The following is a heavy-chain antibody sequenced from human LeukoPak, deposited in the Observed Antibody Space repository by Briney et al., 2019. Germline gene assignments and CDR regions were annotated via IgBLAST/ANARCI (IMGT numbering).Heavy chain of an antibody. D-gene: IGHD2-15*01. V-gene: IGHV3-23*01. CDR2: ISGSGSGGST. Sequence: GGSLRLSCAASGFTFSSSAMSWVRQAPGKGLEWVSSISGSGSGGSTYYEDSVKGRFTISRDNSKNTLYLQMNSLRAEDTAVYYCAKAGAVVVVAAKYFDYWGQGTLVTVSS. J-gene: IGHJ4*02. CDR1: GFTFSSSA. CDR3: AKAGAVVVVAAKYFDY.